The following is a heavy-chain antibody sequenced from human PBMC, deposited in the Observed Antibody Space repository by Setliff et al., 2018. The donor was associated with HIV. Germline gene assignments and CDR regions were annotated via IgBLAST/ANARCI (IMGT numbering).Heavy chain of an antibody. CDR3: ARVSSFNKIIREAFDI. CDR1: GYTFAGYF. CDR2: INPNRGDT. V-gene: IGHV1-2*06. J-gene: IGHJ3*02. D-gene: IGHD3-10*01. Sequence: ASVKVSCNASGYTFAGYFIHWVRQAPGQGLEWMGQINPNRGDTKSHHKFADRLIMSRDTSLTTVYMELTSLRSDDTAVYYCARVSSFNKIIREAFDIWGQGTLVTVSS.